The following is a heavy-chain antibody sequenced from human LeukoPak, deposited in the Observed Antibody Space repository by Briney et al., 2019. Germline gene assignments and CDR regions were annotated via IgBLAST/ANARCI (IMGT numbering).Heavy chain of an antibody. J-gene: IGHJ4*02. Sequence: GGSLRLXCAGSGFIFRDYWLTWVRPAPGKGLEWVANINPDGSDKNYVDSLKGRFTIFRDNAKNLLFLQMNSLRVEDTAVYYCAGPPQAGPFDYWGQGTLVTVSS. CDR1: GFIFRDYW. D-gene: IGHD6-19*01. CDR2: INPDGSDK. CDR3: AGPPQAGPFDY. V-gene: IGHV3-7*01.